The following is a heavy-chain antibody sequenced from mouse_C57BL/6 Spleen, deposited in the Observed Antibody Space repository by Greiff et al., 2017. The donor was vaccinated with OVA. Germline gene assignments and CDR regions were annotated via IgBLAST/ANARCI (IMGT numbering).Heavy chain of an antibody. Sequence: DVKLVESEGGLVQPGSSMKLSCTASGFTFSDYYMAWVRQVPEKGLEWVANINYDGSSTYYLDSLKSRFIISRDNAKNILYLQMSSLKSEDTATYYCARVGVHWYFDVWGTGTTVTVSS. CDR2: INYDGSST. CDR1: GFTFSDYY. V-gene: IGHV5-16*01. CDR3: ARVGVHWYFDV. J-gene: IGHJ1*03.